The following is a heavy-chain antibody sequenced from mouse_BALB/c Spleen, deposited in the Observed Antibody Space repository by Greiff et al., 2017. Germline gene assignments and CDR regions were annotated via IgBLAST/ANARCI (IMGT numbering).Heavy chain of an antibody. CDR1: GFSLTGYG. V-gene: IGHV2-6-7*01. Sequence: QVQLQQSGPGLVAPSQSLSITCTVSGFSLTGYGVNWVRQPPGKGLEWLGMIWGDGSTDYNSALKSRLSISKDNSKSQVFLKMNSLQTDDTARYYCARDQDYYGRSYAMDYWGQGTSVTVSS. D-gene: IGHD1-1*01. CDR2: IWGDGST. J-gene: IGHJ4*01. CDR3: ARDQDYYGRSYAMDY.